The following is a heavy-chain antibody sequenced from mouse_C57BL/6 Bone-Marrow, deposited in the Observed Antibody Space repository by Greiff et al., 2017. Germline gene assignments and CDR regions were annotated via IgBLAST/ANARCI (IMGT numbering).Heavy chain of an antibody. CDR1: GYSFTDYN. CDR3: ARSHAPLYYGDAMDY. V-gene: IGHV1-39*01. J-gene: IGHJ4*01. CDR2: INPNYGTT. Sequence: EVKLQESGPELVKPGASVKISCKASGYSFTDYNMNWVKQSNGKSLEWIGVINPNYGTTSYNQKFKGKATLTVDQSSSTAYMQLNSLTSEDSAVYYCARSHAPLYYGDAMDYWGQGTSVTVSS. D-gene: IGHD1-1*01.